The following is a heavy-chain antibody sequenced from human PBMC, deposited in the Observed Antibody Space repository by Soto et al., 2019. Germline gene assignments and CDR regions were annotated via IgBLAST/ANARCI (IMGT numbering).Heavy chain of an antibody. J-gene: IGHJ6*02. V-gene: IGHV3-30-3*01. CDR2: ISYDGSNK. CDR1: GFTFSSYA. CDR3: AVWLGPLGGSSILYYYYGMDV. Sequence: GGSLRLSCAASGFTFSSYAMHWVRQAPGKGLEWVAVISYDGSNKYYADSVKGRFTTSRDNSKNTLYLQMNSLRAEDTAVYYCAVWLGPLGGSSILYYYYGMDVWGQGTTVTVSS. D-gene: IGHD3-10*01.